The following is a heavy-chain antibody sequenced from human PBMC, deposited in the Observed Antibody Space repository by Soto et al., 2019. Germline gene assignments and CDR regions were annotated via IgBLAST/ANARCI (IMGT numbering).Heavy chain of an antibody. CDR2: VSHSGSS. D-gene: IGHD2-2*01. J-gene: IGHJ4*02. V-gene: IGHV4-4*02. Sequence: QVQLQESGPGLVKPSETLSLICTVSGASIRSNDWWTWVRQPPGKGLEWIGEVSHSGSSNYNPAFKSRLAIPIDQTKTQFSLGLQSVTAADTAVYYCARGHTPPAGLPPMTTVVKLDCWGQGT. CDR3: ARGHTPPAGLPPMTTVVKLDC. CDR1: GASIRSNDW.